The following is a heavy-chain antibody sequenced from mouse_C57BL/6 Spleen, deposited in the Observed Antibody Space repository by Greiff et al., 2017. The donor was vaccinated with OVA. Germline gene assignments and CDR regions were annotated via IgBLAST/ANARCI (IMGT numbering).Heavy chain of an antibody. CDR3: AREGTTVGYFDV. Sequence: VQLQQSGAELVKPGASVKISCKASGYAFSSYWMNWVKQRPGKGLEWIGQIYPGDGDTNYNGKFKGKATLTADKSSSTAYMQLSSLTSEDSAVYFCAREGTTVGYFDVWGTGTTVTVSS. CDR1: GYAFSSYW. J-gene: IGHJ1*03. CDR2: IYPGDGDT. D-gene: IGHD1-1*01. V-gene: IGHV1-80*01.